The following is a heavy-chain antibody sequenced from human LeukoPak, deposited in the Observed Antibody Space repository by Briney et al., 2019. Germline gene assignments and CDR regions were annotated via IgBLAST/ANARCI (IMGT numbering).Heavy chain of an antibody. V-gene: IGHV6-1*01. D-gene: IGHD5-12*01. CDR3: ARRRSSGYEGYFDY. J-gene: IGHJ4*02. CDR1: GDSVSSNSAS. CDR2: TYYYNSKWYI. Sequence: SQTLSLTCAISGDSVSSNSASWNWFRQSPSRGLEWLGRTYYYNSKWYIDYAVSVESRITISPDTSKNQLSLQLNSVTPEDTAVYYCARRRSSGYEGYFDYWGQGTLVTVSS.